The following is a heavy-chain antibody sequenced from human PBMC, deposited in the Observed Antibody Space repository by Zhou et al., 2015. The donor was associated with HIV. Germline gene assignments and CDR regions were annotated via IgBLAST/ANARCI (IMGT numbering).Heavy chain of an antibody. V-gene: IGHV1-69*06. CDR3: AREEYCSGGSCYPGKSEDEP. CDR2: IVPFFGTA. J-gene: IGHJ5*02. D-gene: IGHD2-15*01. CDR1: GGTFSNHG. Sequence: QVQLVQSGAEVKKPGSSVKVSCKASGGTFSNHGISWVRQAPGQGLEWMGGIVPFFGTANYAQKFQGRVTITADKSTSTAYMELSSLRSEDTAVYYCAREEYCSGGSCYPGKSEDEPWGQGTLVTVSS.